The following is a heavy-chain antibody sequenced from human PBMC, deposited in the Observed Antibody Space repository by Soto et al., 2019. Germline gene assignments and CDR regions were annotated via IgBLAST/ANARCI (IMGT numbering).Heavy chain of an antibody. D-gene: IGHD6-13*01. CDR1: GYTFTTYY. V-gene: IGHV1-46*01. CDR3: ARTESSYDMDV. CDR2: INPSGRST. J-gene: IGHJ6*04. Sequence: ASVKVSCKASGYTFTTYYMHWVRQAPGQGLEWMGVINPSGRSTTYAQKFQGRVTVTRDTSTSTVYMELSSLRSEDMAVYYCARTESSYDMDVWGKGTTVTVSS.